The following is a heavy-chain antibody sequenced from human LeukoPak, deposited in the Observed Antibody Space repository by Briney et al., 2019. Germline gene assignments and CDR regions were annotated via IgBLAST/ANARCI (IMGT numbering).Heavy chain of an antibody. V-gene: IGHV3-7*01. D-gene: IGHD2-21*02. CDR2: IKQDGSEK. J-gene: IGHJ3*02. Sequence: GGSLRLSCAASGFTFSSYWMSWVRQAPGKGLEWVANIKQDGSEKYYVDSVKGRFTISRDNAKNSLYLQMNSLRAEDTAVYYCASGYCGGDCYFVPDAFDIWGQGTMVTVSS. CDR1: GFTFSSYW. CDR3: ASGYCGGDCYFVPDAFDI.